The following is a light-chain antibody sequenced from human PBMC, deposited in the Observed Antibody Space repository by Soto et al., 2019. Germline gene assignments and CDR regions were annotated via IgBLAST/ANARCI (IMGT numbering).Light chain of an antibody. CDR3: HSYDSSLSGYV. J-gene: IGLJ1*01. CDR2: GNN. CDR1: SANIGAAYN. V-gene: IGLV1-40*01. Sequence: QSVLTQPPSVSGAPGQRVTISCTESSANIGAAYNVDWYQQLPGTAPKLLIYGNNHRPSGVPARFSGSKSGTSASLAIAGLQAEDEGDYYCHSYDSSLSGYVFGTGTKLTVL.